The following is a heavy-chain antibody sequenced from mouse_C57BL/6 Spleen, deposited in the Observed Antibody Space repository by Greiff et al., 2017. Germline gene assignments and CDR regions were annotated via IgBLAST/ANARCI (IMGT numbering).Heavy chain of an antibody. CDR1: GYTFTSYW. D-gene: IGHD1-1*01. V-gene: IGHV1-61*01. CDR3: ARYYYGSSFYFDY. CDR2: IYPSDSET. Sequence: QVQLQQPGAELVRPGSSVKLSCKASGYTFTSYWMDWVKQRPGQGLEWIGNIYPSDSETHYNQKFKNKATLTVDQSSSTAYMQLSSLTSEASAVYYCARYYYGSSFYFDYWGQGTTLTVSS. J-gene: IGHJ2*01.